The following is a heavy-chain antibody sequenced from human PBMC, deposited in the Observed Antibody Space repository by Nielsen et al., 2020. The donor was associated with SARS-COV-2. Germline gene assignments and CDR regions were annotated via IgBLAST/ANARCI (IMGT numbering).Heavy chain of an antibody. Sequence: GSLKISCAASGFTFNNFAMSWVRQAPGKGLEWVSTISGSDDSTYYADSVKGRFTISRDDSKNTLYLQMNSLRAEDTAVYYCALLAVAGRVSYYGMDVWGQGTTVTVSS. CDR2: ISGSDDST. CDR3: ALLAVAGRVSYYGMDV. D-gene: IGHD6-19*01. V-gene: IGHV3-23*01. CDR1: GFTFNNFA. J-gene: IGHJ6*02.